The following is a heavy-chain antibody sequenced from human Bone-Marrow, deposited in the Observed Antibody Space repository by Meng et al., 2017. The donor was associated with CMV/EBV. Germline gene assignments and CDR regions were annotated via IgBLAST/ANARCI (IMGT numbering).Heavy chain of an antibody. Sequence: ASVNVSCKASGYTFSDFYTYWVRQAPGQGLEWMGCISPHSGGTNYAQKFQGRVAMTRDTSISTAYLELSRLTSDDTAVYYCARALPASYYYDTSGPPRWGQGTLVTVSS. J-gene: IGHJ4*02. CDR2: ISPHSGGT. CDR3: ARALPASYYYDTSGPPR. CDR1: GYTFSDFY. D-gene: IGHD3-22*01. V-gene: IGHV1-2*02.